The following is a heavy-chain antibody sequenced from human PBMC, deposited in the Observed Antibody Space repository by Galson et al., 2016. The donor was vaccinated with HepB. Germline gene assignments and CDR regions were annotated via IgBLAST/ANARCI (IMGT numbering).Heavy chain of an antibody. CDR1: GFTFSTFW. J-gene: IGHJ5*01. Sequence: SLRLSCAASGFTFSTFWMHWVRQAPGKGLVWVAAIVGSGGDTDYAGSVEGRFTISRDNSKNTLYLQMNSLRAEDTAVYYCAKRAYISSGWFDFWGQGTVVTVSS. CDR3: AKRAYISSGWFDF. D-gene: IGHD6-19*01. CDR2: IVGSGGDT. V-gene: IGHV3-23*01.